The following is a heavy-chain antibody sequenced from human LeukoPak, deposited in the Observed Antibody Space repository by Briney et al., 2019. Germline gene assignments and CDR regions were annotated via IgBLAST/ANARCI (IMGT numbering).Heavy chain of an antibody. J-gene: IGHJ4*02. D-gene: IGHD6-19*01. CDR3: ASYPRYSSSHPFDY. Sequence: ASVKVSCKASGYTFTGQDMHWVRQAPGQGLEWMGWINPNTGDTNYAQKFQGRVTMTRDTTISTAYMELSRLTSDDTAVYYCASYPRYSSSHPFDYLGQGPLVTVSS. CDR2: INPNTGDT. CDR1: GYTFTGQD. V-gene: IGHV1-2*02.